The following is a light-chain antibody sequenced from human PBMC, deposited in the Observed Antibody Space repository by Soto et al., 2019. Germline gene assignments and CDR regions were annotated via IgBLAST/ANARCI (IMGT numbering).Light chain of an antibody. J-gene: IGKJ5*01. CDR1: QSVSSN. CDR2: GAT. Sequence: KVMTQSPATLSLSPGERATLSCRASQSVSSNLAWYQQKPGQAPRLLIHGATTRAPGVPARFSGSGTGTDFTLTINSLQSEDFGVYYCQQYNNWPPSTFGQGTRLEIK. CDR3: QQYNNWPPST. V-gene: IGKV3-15*01.